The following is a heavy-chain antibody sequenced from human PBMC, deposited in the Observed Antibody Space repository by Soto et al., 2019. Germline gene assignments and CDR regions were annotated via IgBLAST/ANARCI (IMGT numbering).Heavy chain of an antibody. V-gene: IGHV3-30*18. D-gene: IGHD6-6*01. CDR1: GFTFSSYG. CDR3: AKDGSSYYYYGMDV. CDR2: ISYDGSNK. J-gene: IGHJ6*02. Sequence: GGSLRLSCAASGFTFSSYGMHWVRQAPGKGLEWVAVISYDGSNKYYADSVKGRFTISRDNSKNTLYLQMNSLRAEDTAVYYCAKDGSSYYYYGMDVWGQGTTVTVSS.